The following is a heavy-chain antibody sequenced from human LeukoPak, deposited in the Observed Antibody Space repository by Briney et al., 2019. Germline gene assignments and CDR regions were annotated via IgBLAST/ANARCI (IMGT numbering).Heavy chain of an antibody. V-gene: IGHV4-59*01. CDR1: GGSISSYY. CDR2: IYYSGST. CDR3: ATGWELLRGPLKKPAPYGAFDI. D-gene: IGHD1-26*01. J-gene: IGHJ3*02. Sequence: PSETLSLTCTVSGGSISSYYWSWIRQPPGKGLEWIGYIYYSGSTNYNPSLKSRVTISVDTSKNQFSLKLSSVTAADTAVYYCATGWELLRGPLKKPAPYGAFDIWGQGTMVTVS.